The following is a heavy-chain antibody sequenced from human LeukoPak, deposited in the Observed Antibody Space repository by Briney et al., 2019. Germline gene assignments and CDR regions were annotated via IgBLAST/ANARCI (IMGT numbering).Heavy chain of an antibody. CDR1: GGSISSYY. J-gene: IGHJ4*02. Sequence: SETLSLTCTVSGGSISSYYWSWIRQPPGKGLEWIGYIYYSGSTNYNPSLKSRVTISVDTSKNQFSLKLSSVTAADTAVYYCARDGIAAAGNYFDYWGQGTLVTVSS. V-gene: IGHV4-59*01. D-gene: IGHD6-13*01. CDR2: IYYSGST. CDR3: ARDGIAAAGNYFDY.